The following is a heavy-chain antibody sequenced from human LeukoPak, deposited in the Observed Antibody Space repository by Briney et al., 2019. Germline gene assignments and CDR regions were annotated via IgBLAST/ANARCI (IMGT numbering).Heavy chain of an antibody. CDR1: GGSISSSSYY. J-gene: IGHJ6*02. CDR2: IYYSGST. D-gene: IGHD3-10*01. Sequence: PSETLSLTCTVSGGSISSSSYYWGWIRQPPGKGLEWIGSIYYSGSTYYNPSLKSRVTISVDTSKNQCSLKLSSVTAADNAVYYCARLTDYYGSGSPHGMDVWGQGTTVTVSS. CDR3: ARLTDYYGSGSPHGMDV. V-gene: IGHV4-39*01.